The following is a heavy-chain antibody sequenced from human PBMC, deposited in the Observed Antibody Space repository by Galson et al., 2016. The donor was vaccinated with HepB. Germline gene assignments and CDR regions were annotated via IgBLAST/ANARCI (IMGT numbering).Heavy chain of an antibody. CDR1: GFTLSDFY. V-gene: IGHV3-11*05. CDR2: LSSSSYT. CDR3: TRAAMTTALVADWEYFDY. D-gene: IGHD4-11*01. Sequence: SLRLSCAASGFTLSDFYMSWIRQAPGKGLEWVSYLSSSSYTNYADSVEGRFTISRDNAKNSLYLQMNSLRAEDTAVYYCTRAAMTTALVADWEYFDYWGQGTLVTVSS. J-gene: IGHJ4*02.